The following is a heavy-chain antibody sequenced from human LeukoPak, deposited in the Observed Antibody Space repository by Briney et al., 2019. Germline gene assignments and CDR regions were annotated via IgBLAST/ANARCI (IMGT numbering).Heavy chain of an antibody. D-gene: IGHD3-22*01. CDR3: ARGAYWYYDSSAPGGAFDI. J-gene: IGHJ3*02. V-gene: IGHV3-74*01. CDR1: GFTFSSYW. CDR2: INSDGSST. Sequence: GGSLRLSCAASGFTFSSYWMHWVRQAPGKGLVWVSRINSDGSSTSYADSVKGRFTISRDNAKNSLYLQMNSLRAEDTAVYYCARGAYWYYDSSAPGGAFDIWGQGTMVTVSS.